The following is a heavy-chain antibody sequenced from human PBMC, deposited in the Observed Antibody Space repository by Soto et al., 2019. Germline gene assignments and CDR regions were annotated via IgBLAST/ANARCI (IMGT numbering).Heavy chain of an antibody. V-gene: IGHV4-30-2*01. CDR3: ASYPNYYYGMDV. Sequence: SETLSLTCAVSGGSISSGGYSWSWIRQPPGKGLEWIGEINHSGSTNYNPSLKSRVTISVDTSKNQFSLKLSSVTAADTAVYYCASYPNYYYGMDVWGQGTTVTVSS. CDR1: GGSISSGGYS. J-gene: IGHJ6*02. CDR2: INHSGST.